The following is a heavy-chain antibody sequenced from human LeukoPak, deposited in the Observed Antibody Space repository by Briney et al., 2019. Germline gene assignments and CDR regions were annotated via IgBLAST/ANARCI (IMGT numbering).Heavy chain of an antibody. CDR3: ARPRSYEAFDI. CDR1: GXTFSSYW. CDR2: INSDGRNT. Sequence: GGSLRLSCAAYGXTFSSYWLHWVRQAPGKGLVWVSRINSDGRNTNYADSVKGRFTISRDNAKNTLFLQMNSLRAEDTAVYYCARPRSYEAFDIWGQGTMVTVSS. V-gene: IGHV3-74*01. D-gene: IGHD6-6*01. J-gene: IGHJ3*02.